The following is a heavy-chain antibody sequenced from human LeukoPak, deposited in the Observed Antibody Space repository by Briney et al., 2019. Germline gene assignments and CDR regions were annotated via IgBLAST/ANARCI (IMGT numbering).Heavy chain of an antibody. J-gene: IGHJ4*02. V-gene: IGHV3-11*06. CDR2: ITSGSTYT. CDR1: GFTFSDYY. D-gene: IGHD3-22*01. Sequence: GGSLRLSCAASGFTFSDYYMSWIRQAPGKGLEWVSYITSGSTYTNYAVSVKGRFTISRDNAKKSLYMQMNSLRAEDTAVYYCARVDSSGSQYFDYWGQGTLVTVSS. CDR3: ARVDSSGSQYFDY.